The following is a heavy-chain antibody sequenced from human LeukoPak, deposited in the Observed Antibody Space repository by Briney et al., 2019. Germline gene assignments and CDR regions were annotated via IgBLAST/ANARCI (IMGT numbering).Heavy chain of an antibody. CDR3: AKSNAWDWFDP. CDR2: IYYTGNT. D-gene: IGHD4-11*01. V-gene: IGHV4-59*12. J-gene: IGHJ5*02. CDR1: GFTFGDYA. Sequence: GSLRLSCTASGFTFGDYAMSWFRQPPGKGLEWIGEIYYTGNTNYNPSLKSRVTISVDKSNNQFSLNLSSVTAADTAVYYCAKSNAWDWFDPWGQGTLVTVSS.